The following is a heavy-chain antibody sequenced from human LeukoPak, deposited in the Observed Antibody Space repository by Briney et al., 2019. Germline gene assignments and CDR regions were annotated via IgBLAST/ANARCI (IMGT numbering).Heavy chain of an antibody. D-gene: IGHD3-9*01. Sequence: GGSLRLSCAASGFTFTPYAMNWVRQAPGKGLNWVSSISGSGENTYYADSVKGRFTISRDNSKNTLSLQMNSLRAEDTAVYYCAKGSVNYDILTGSYFDYWGQGTLVTVSS. CDR1: GFTFTPYA. CDR3: AKGSVNYDILTGSYFDY. J-gene: IGHJ4*02. V-gene: IGHV3-23*01. CDR2: ISGSGENT.